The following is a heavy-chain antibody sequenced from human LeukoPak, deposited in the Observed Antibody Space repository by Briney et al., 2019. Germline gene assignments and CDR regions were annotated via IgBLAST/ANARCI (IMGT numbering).Heavy chain of an antibody. CDR1: GFTFSSYS. D-gene: IGHD3-10*01. Sequence: GGSLRLSCAASGFTFSSYSMNWVRQAPGKGLEWVSSISSSSSYIYYADSVKGRFTISRDNAKNSLYLQMNSLRAEDTAVYYCARDGYYYGSGSWANWFDPWGQGTLVTVSS. J-gene: IGHJ5*02. V-gene: IGHV3-21*01. CDR3: ARDGYYYGSGSWANWFDP. CDR2: ISSSSSYI.